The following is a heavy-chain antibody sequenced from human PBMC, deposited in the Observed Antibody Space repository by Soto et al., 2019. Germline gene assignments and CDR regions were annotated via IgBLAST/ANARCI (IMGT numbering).Heavy chain of an antibody. CDR3: ARAPRAAGDYYFDY. Sequence: ASVKVSCKASGYTFTSYGISWVRQAPGQGLEWMGWISAYNGNTNYAQKLQGRVTMTTDTSTSTAYMELRSLRSDDTAVYYCARAPRAAGDYYFDYGGQGTPVTVSS. CDR1: GYTFTSYG. CDR2: ISAYNGNT. J-gene: IGHJ4*02. V-gene: IGHV1-18*01. D-gene: IGHD6-25*01.